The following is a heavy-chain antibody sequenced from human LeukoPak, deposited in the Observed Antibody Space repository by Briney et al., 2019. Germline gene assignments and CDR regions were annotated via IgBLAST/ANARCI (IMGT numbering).Heavy chain of an antibody. J-gene: IGHJ4*02. V-gene: IGHV4-34*01. CDR2: INHSGST. CDR3: ARVGVLDTAMPIYYFDY. D-gene: IGHD5-18*01. CDR1: GGSFSGYY. Sequence: SETLSLTCAVYGGSFSGYYWSWIRLPPGKGLEWIGEINHSGSTNYNPSLKSRVTISVDTSKNQFSLKLSSVTAADTAVYYCARVGVLDTAMPIYYFDYWGQGTLVTVSS.